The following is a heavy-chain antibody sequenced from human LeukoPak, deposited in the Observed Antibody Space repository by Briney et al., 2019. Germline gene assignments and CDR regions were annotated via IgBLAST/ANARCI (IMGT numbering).Heavy chain of an antibody. D-gene: IGHD2-8*01. CDR2: IYYSGST. CDR1: GGSISSGGYY. J-gene: IGHJ4*02. V-gene: IGHV4-31*03. Sequence: SQTLSLTCTASGGSISSGGYYWSWIRQHPGKGLEWIAYIYYSGSTYHNPSLKSRITISVDTSKNQFSLKLSSVTAADTAVYYCARDFANGYYFDYWGQGTLVTVSS. CDR3: ARDFANGYYFDY.